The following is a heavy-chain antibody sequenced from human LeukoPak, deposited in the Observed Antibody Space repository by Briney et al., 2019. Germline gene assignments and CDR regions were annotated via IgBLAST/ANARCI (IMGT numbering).Heavy chain of an antibody. V-gene: IGHV4-38-2*02. J-gene: IGHJ4*02. D-gene: IGHD6-19*01. Sequence: PSETLSLTCTVSGYSISSGYYWGWIRQPPGKGLEWTGSIYHGGSTYYNPSLKSRVTISVDTSKNQFSLKLSSVTAADTAVYYCARGGSIAVADWGQGTLVTVSS. CDR1: GYSISSGYY. CDR3: ARGGSIAVAD. CDR2: IYHGGST.